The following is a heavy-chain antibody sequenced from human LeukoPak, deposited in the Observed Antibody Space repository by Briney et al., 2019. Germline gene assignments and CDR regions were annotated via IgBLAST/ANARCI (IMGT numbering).Heavy chain of an antibody. J-gene: IGHJ4*02. Sequence: GGSLRLSCAASGFTFRNHWMHWVRQAPGKGLVWVSGINSDGSSTSYADSVKGRFTISRDNAKNSLYLQMNSLRAEDTAVYYCAREEYSGSYGGYWGQGTLVTVSS. CDR2: INSDGSST. V-gene: IGHV3-74*01. CDR1: GFTFRNHW. D-gene: IGHD1-26*01. CDR3: AREEYSGSYGGY.